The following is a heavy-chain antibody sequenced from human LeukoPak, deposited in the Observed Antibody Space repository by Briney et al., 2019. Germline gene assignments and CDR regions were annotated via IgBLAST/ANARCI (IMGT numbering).Heavy chain of an antibody. CDR2: IIPIFGTA. D-gene: IGHD5-24*01. J-gene: IGHJ4*02. V-gene: IGHV1-69*13. Sequence: SVKVSCKATGGTFSSYAISWVRQAPGQGLEWMGGIIPIFGTANYAQKFQGRVTITADESTSTAYMELSSLRSEDTAVYYCARSRDGYKPGGYLEYFDYWGQGTLVTVSS. CDR3: ARSRDGYKPGGYLEYFDY. CDR1: GGTFSSYA.